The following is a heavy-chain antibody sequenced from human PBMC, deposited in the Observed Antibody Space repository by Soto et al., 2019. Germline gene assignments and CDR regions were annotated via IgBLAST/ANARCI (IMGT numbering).Heavy chain of an antibody. J-gene: IGHJ4*02. D-gene: IGHD1-26*01. CDR2: MYHSGSN. V-gene: IGHV4-38-2*02. Sequence: SETLSLTCAVSCYSISSGYYWGWIRQPPWKGLEWIGSMYHSGSNDYNPSLKSRITISVDTSKNQFSLNLRSATAADTAVDYCVRDYSVSSFEYWGQGTMVTLSS. CDR3: VRDYSVSSFEY. CDR1: CYSISSGYY.